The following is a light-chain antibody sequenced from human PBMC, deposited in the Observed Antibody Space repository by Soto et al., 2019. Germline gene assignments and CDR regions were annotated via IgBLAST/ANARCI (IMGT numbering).Light chain of an antibody. J-gene: IGKJ5*01. CDR2: KVS. V-gene: IGKV2D-30*01. CDR3: LHGTHFIT. Sequence: DVVMTQSPLSLPVTLGQPASISCRSSQSLVYSDGNTYLNWFQQRPGQSQRRLIYKVSTWDSGVPDKFSGSVSGTDFTLKISRVEAEDVGVYYCLHGTHFITFGQGTRLEIK. CDR1: QSLVYSDGNTY.